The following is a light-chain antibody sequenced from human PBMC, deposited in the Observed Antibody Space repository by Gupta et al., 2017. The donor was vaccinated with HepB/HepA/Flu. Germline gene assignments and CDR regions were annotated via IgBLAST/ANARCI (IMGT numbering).Light chain of an antibody. CDR2: EVS. V-gene: IGLV2-23*02. Sequence: QSALTQSASVSGSPGQSITISCTGNSSDVGNYNLVSWYQQHPGKAPKLMIYEVSKRPSGVSNRFSGSKSGNTASLTISGLQAEDEADYYCCSYAGSYTYVFGTGTKVTVL. CDR3: CSYAGSYTYV. CDR1: SSDVGNYNL. J-gene: IGLJ1*01.